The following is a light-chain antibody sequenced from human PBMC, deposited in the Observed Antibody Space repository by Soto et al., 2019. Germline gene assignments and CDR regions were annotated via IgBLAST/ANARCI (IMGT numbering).Light chain of an antibody. V-gene: IGLV2-14*01. CDR1: SSDVGAFNY. CDR3: CSYSSGSIYV. Sequence: QAALTHPASVSWSPGHSITISCNGTSSDVGAFNYVSWYLQYPGKAPKLMIYEVGNRPSGVSNRFSGSKSGNTASLTISGLQAEDEADYYCCSYSSGSIYVFGTGTKVTAL. J-gene: IGLJ1*01. CDR2: EVG.